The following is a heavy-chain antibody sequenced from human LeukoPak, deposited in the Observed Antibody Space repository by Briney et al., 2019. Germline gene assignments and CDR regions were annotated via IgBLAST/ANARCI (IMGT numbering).Heavy chain of an antibody. CDR3: AKDGPAYYGSSGYYDY. Sequence: GGSLRLSCAASGFTFNTYGMHWVRQAPGKGLEWVAVISYDGSIKYYADSVKGRFTISRDNSKNTLYLQMNSLRAEDTAVYYCAKDGPAYYGSSGYYDYWGQGTLVTVSS. CDR1: GFTFNTYG. J-gene: IGHJ4*02. D-gene: IGHD3-22*01. V-gene: IGHV3-30*18. CDR2: ISYDGSIK.